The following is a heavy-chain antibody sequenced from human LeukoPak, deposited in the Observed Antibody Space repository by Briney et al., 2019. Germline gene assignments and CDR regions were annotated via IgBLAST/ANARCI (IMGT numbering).Heavy chain of an antibody. CDR1: GFTFSSYG. V-gene: IGHV3-30*18. J-gene: IGHJ6*04. D-gene: IGHD6-13*01. CDR2: ISYDGSNK. CDR3: ANSAAGYGMDV. Sequence: QPGRSLRLSCAASGFTFSSYGMHWVRQAPGKGLEWVAVISYDGSNKYYADSVKGRFTISRDNSKNTLYLQMNSLRAEDTAVYYCANSAAGYGMDVWGKGTTVTVSS.